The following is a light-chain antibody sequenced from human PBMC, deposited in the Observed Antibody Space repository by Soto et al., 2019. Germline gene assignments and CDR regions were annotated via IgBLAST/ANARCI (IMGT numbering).Light chain of an antibody. V-gene: IGKV3-20*01. CDR1: QSLSSSY. CDR2: SAS. Sequence: EIVLTQSPGTLSLSPGERATLSCRASQSLSSSYVVWYQQRPGQAPRLLIYSASYRATGIPDRFSGSGSGTDFTLTISRLEPEDFAVYYCQQYGSSLSTTFGQGTRLEIK. CDR3: QQYGSSLSTT. J-gene: IGKJ5*01.